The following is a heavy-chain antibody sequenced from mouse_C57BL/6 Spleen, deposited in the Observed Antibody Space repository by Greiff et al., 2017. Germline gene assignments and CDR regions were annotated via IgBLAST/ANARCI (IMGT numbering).Heavy chain of an antibody. CDR1: GYTFTSYG. V-gene: IGHV1-81*01. D-gene: IGHD2-4*01. CDR3: ARAYYDYDGGFDY. J-gene: IGHJ2*01. CDR2: IYPRSGNT. Sequence: VQLQQSGAELARPGASVKLSCKASGYTFTSYGISWVKQRTGQGLEWIGEIYPRSGNTYYNEKFKGKATLTADKSSSTAYMELLSLTSEDSSVYFCARAYYDYDGGFDYWGQGTTLTVSS.